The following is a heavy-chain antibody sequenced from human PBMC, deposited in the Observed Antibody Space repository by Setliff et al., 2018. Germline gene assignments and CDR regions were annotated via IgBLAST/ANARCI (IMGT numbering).Heavy chain of an antibody. CDR3: ARHFGGYETYYYYGMDV. V-gene: IGHV4-38-2*01. Sequence: SETLSLTCAVSGYSISSGYYWGWIRQPPGKGLEWIGSIYHSGSTYYNPSLKSRVTISVDTSKNQFSRKLSSVTAADTAVYYCARHFGGYETYYYYGMDVWGQGATVTVSS. J-gene: IGHJ6*02. CDR2: IYHSGST. D-gene: IGHD5-12*01. CDR1: GYSISSGYY.